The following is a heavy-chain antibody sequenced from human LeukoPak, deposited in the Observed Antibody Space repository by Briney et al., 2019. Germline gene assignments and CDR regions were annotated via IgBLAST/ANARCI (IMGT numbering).Heavy chain of an antibody. CDR3: GRAFPPLRTSSAGDL. Sequence: GGSLRLSRSASGFTLSDYDMNWIRQAPGKGLEWISAISGRSSHTYYGDSVKGRFSISRDNAKNLLYLQMNGLGAEDTAVYYCGRAFPPLRTSSAGDLWGQGTLVTVSS. V-gene: IGHV3-21*06. D-gene: IGHD3-16*01. J-gene: IGHJ4*02. CDR1: GFTLSDYD. CDR2: ISGRSSHT.